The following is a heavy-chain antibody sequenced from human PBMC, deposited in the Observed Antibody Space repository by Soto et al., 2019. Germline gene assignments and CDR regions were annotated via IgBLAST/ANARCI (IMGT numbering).Heavy chain of an antibody. D-gene: IGHD6-19*01. V-gene: IGHV4-4*02. CDR2: IFHSGDT. CDR1: GDSISNSRW. CDR3: AYSTGWYRHDV. J-gene: IGHJ3*01. Sequence: QVQLQESGPGLVKPSGTLSLTCAVSGDSISNSRWWTWVRQPPGKGLEWIGDIFHSGDTNYNPSLKSRVFISVDKSQTPFSLTVSSVTAADTAVYYCAYSTGWYRHDVWGQGTVVTVSS.